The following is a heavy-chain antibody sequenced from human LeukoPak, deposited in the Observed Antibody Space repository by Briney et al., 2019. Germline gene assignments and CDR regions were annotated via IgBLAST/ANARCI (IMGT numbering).Heavy chain of an antibody. V-gene: IGHV3-30-3*01. CDR2: ISYDGSKK. Sequence: PGGSLRLSCAASGFAFSHFAMHWVRQAPGKGLEWVALISYDGSKKSYADSVKGRFTISRDTSKNTLFLQMNSLRAEDTAVYYCATIVPAATGFDPWGQGTLVTVSS. CDR1: GFAFSHFA. J-gene: IGHJ5*02. CDR3: ATIVPAATGFDP. D-gene: IGHD2-2*01.